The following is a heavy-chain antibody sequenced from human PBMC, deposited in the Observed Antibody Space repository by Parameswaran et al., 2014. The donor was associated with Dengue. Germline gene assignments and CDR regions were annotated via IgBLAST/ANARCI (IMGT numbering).Heavy chain of an antibody. Sequence: PGKGLEWIGEINHSGSTNYNPSLKSRVTISVDTSKNQFSLKLSSVTAADTAVYYCARRRSPYYYGSGTLIFDYWGQGTLVTVSS. V-gene: IGHV4-34*01. J-gene: IGHJ4*02. CDR3: ARRRSPYYYGSGTLIFDY. CDR2: INHSGST. D-gene: IGHD3-10*01.